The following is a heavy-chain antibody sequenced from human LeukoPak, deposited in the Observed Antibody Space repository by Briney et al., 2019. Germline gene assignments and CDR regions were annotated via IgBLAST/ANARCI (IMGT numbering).Heavy chain of an antibody. CDR2: IKQDGSQE. J-gene: IGHJ4*02. Sequence: PGGSLRLSCAASRFTLSTYWMSWVRQAPGKGLEWVAHIKQDGSQEYYVDSVKGRFTIFRDSAKNSLYLQMNSLRAEDTAVYYCARGVPYDSWSGPHYSDYWGQGTLVTVSS. CDR1: RFTLSTYW. V-gene: IGHV3-7*01. CDR3: ARGVPYDSWSGPHYSDY. D-gene: IGHD3-3*01.